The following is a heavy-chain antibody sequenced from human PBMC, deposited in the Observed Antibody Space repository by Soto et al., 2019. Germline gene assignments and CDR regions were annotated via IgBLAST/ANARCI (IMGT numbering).Heavy chain of an antibody. D-gene: IGHD3-3*01. J-gene: IGHJ4*02. CDR2: IAYDGNNQ. V-gene: IGHV3-30-3*01. CDR3: VRDCPHITIFGHGDY. Sequence: QVQLVESGGGVVQPGGSLRLSCVAYGFTFSSYVMHWVRQAPGKGLEWVAHIAYDGNNQYYADSVKGRFTISRDNPKNTLYLQMSSLRVDDTAVYYCVRDCPHITIFGHGDYWGQGTLVTVSS. CDR1: GFTFSSYV.